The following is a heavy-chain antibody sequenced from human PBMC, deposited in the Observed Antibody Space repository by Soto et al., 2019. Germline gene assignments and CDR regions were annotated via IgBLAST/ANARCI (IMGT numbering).Heavy chain of an antibody. CDR2: LYGDGDT. CDR3: ARRGYYYDSSGYYPLFDY. J-gene: IGHJ4*02. D-gene: IGHD3-22*01. V-gene: IGHV3-53*01. CDR1: GFTVSSNY. Sequence: GSLRLSCAASGFTVSSNYMTWVRQAPGKGLEGASVLYGDGDTFYADSVKGRFTISTDTSRKTLFLQMNSLRAEDSAVYYCARRGYYYDSSGYYPLFDYWGQGTPVTVSS.